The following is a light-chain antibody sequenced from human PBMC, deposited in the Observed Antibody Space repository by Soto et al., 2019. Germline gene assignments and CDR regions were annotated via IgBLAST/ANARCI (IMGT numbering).Light chain of an antibody. J-gene: IGLJ2*01. CDR3: AAWDDSLKVVV. CDR2: SND. CDR1: RPNIGSNT. Sequence: QSVLTQPPSASGTPGQRVTMSCSGSRPNIGSNTVNWYQQFPGTAPKVLIYSNDQRPSGVTDRFSGSKSDTSASLAISGLQSEDEADYYCAAWDDSLKVVVFGGGTKLTVL. V-gene: IGLV1-44*01.